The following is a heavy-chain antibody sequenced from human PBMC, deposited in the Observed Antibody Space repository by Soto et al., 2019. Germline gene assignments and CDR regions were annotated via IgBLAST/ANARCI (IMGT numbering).Heavy chain of an antibody. D-gene: IGHD3-16*02. V-gene: IGHV1-8*01. CDR2: MSPNSGNT. J-gene: IGHJ3*02. CDR3: ARGHYDYIWGSYRFSQDVFEI. Sequence: ASVKVSCKASGYTFTSYDINWVRQATGQGLEWMGWMSPNSGNTGYAQKFQGRVTMTRNTSISTAYMELSSLRSEDTAVYYCARGHYDYIWGSYRFSQDVFEIWGQGTMVIVSS. CDR1: GYTFTSYD.